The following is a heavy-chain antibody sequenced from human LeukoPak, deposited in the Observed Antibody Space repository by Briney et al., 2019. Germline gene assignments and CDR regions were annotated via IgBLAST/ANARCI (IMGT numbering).Heavy chain of an antibody. D-gene: IGHD6-13*01. CDR3: ARQPGIGPVVDY. CDR2: IYPGDSDT. J-gene: IGHJ4*02. CDR1: GYTFTTYW. V-gene: IGHV5-51*01. Sequence: GESLKISCKGSGYTFTTYWIGWVRQMPGKGLEWMGIIYPGDSDTRYSPSFQGQVTVSVDKSISTAYLQWSSLEASDTAMYFCARQPGIGPVVDYWGQGTLVTVSS.